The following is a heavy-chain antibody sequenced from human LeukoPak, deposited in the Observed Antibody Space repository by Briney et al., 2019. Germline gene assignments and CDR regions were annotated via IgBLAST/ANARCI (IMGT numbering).Heavy chain of an antibody. J-gene: IGHJ4*02. V-gene: IGHV4-39*01. CDR1: GGSISSSSYY. Sequence: SETLSLTCTVSGGSISSSSYYWGWIRQPPGKGLEWIGSIYYSRSTYYNPSLKSRVTISVDTSKNQFSLMLSSVTAADTAVYYCARFGITVVRGGKYYFDYWGQGTLVTVSS. CDR2: IYYSRST. CDR3: ARFGITVVRGGKYYFDY. D-gene: IGHD3-10*01.